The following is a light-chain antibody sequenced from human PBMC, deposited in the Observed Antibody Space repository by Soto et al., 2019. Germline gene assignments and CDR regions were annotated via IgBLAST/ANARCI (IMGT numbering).Light chain of an antibody. J-gene: IGLJ2*01. CDR1: SSNVGSYNL. Sequence: QSALTQPASVSGSPGQSVTISCTGTSSNVGSYNLVSWYQQPPGRAPKLIIYDGTKRPSGVSNHFSGSKSGTTASLTISGLPAEDDADYYCSSYSGTSSSLFGGGTKLTVL. CDR3: SSYSGTSSSL. V-gene: IGLV2-23*01. CDR2: DGT.